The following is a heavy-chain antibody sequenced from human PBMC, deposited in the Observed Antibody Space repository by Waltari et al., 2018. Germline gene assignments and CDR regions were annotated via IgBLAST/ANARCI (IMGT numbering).Heavy chain of an antibody. CDR1: GFTLSYYS. V-gene: IGHV3-21*02. J-gene: IGHJ5*02. D-gene: IGHD3-3*01. Sequence: EMQLVESGGGLVKPGESLRLSCAASGFTLSYYSMNWVRQRPGKGLEWVASISGVGRYVDYADSVKGRLTVSSDKAKNVLFLQVSSLTVEDTAVYYCARDSGGTIFGVGNWFDPWGQGTLVSVSS. CDR3: ARDSGGTIFGVGNWFDP. CDR2: ISGVGRYV.